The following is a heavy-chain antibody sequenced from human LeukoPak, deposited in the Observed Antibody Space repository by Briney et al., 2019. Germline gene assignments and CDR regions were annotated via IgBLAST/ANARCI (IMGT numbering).Heavy chain of an antibody. V-gene: IGHV4-34*01. D-gene: IGHD5-18*01. Sequence: SETLSLTCAVYGGSFSGYYWSWIRQPPGKGLEWIGEINHSGSTNYNPSLKSRVTISVDTSKNQFSPKLSSVTAADTAVYYCARDRSVQLWFKNHNWFDPWGQGTLVTVSS. J-gene: IGHJ5*02. CDR3: ARDRSVQLWFKNHNWFDP. CDR2: INHSGST. CDR1: GGSFSGYY.